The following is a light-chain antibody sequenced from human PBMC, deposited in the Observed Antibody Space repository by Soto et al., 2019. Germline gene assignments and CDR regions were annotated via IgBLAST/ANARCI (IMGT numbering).Light chain of an antibody. CDR2: LGS. Sequence: IVMTQSPLSLPVTPGEPASISCRSSQSLLHSNGYNYLDWYLQRPGQSPQILISLGSNRASGVPDRFSGSGSGTDFTLKISRVEAEDVGVYYCMQSIQLPPTFGQGTKVEIK. CDR1: QSLLHSNGYNY. J-gene: IGKJ1*01. CDR3: MQSIQLPPT. V-gene: IGKV2-28*01.